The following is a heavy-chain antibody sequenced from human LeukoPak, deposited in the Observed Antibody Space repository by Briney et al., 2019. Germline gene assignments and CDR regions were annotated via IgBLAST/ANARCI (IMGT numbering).Heavy chain of an antibody. J-gene: IGHJ4*02. Sequence: ASVKVSFKASGYTFTSYGISWVRQAPGQGLEWMGWISGYNGNTNYAQKFQGRVTMTTDTSTTTAYMELRSLRADDTAVYYCASNEQYSSSWYWGQGTLVTVSS. D-gene: IGHD6-13*01. CDR3: ASNEQYSSSWY. CDR1: GYTFTSYG. CDR2: ISGYNGNT. V-gene: IGHV1-18*01.